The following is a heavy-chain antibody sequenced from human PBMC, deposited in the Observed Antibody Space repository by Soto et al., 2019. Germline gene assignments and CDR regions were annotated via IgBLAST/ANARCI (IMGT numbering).Heavy chain of an antibody. CDR3: ARDPGRDYDFWSGYSPYYYYGMDV. V-gene: IGHV4-59*01. D-gene: IGHD3-3*01. Sequence: NPSETLSLTCTVSGGSISGYYWSWIRQPPGKGLEWIGYIYYSGSTNYNPSLKSRVTISVDTSKNQFSLKLSSVTAADTAVYYCARDPGRDYDFWSGYSPYYYYGMDVWGQGTTVTVSS. J-gene: IGHJ6*02. CDR1: GGSISGYY. CDR2: IYYSGST.